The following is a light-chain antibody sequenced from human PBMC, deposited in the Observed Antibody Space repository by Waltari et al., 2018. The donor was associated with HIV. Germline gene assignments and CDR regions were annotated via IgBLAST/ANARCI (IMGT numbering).Light chain of an antibody. CDR3: ATWDDSLDGPM. V-gene: IGLV1-44*01. Sequence: QSVLTQPPSASGTPGQRVTISCSGSISDIGSNTVNWYQQLPGTAPKLLIYSNAQRPSGVPDRFACSKSGPSASLAISGLRSEDEADYYCATWDDSLDGPMFGGGTKLTVL. J-gene: IGLJ3*02. CDR1: ISDIGSNT. CDR2: SNA.